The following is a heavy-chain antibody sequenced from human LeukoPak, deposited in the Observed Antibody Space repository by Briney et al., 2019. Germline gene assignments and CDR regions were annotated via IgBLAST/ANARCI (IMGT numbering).Heavy chain of an antibody. CDR1: GGSLNGYY. V-gene: IGHV4-38-2*01. Sequence: SETLSLTCAVYGGSLNGYYWSWIRQPPGKGLEWIGSIYHSGSTYYNPSLKSRVTISVDTSKNQFSLKLSSVTAADTAVYYCARTPGYLDYWGQGTLVTVSS. D-gene: IGHD6-13*01. CDR2: IYHSGST. J-gene: IGHJ4*02. CDR3: ARTPGYLDY.